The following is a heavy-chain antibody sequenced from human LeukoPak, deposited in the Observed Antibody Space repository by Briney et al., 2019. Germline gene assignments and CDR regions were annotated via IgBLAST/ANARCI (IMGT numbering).Heavy chain of an antibody. V-gene: IGHV3-30-3*01. CDR2: ISYDGSNK. Sequence: GRSLRLSCAASGFTFSSYTMHWVRQAPGKGLEWVAVISYDGSNKYYADSVKGRFTISRDNSKNTLYLQMNSLRAEDTAVYYCARPLNFHSSSYFDYWGQGTLVTVSS. D-gene: IGHD6-6*01. J-gene: IGHJ4*02. CDR1: GFTFSSYT. CDR3: ARPLNFHSSSYFDY.